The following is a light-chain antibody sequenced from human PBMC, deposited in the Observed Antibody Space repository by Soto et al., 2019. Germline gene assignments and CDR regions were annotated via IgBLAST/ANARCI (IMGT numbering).Light chain of an antibody. CDR1: SSDVGGYKY. CDR3: ISYTSTSTWV. V-gene: IGLV2-14*01. CDR2: EDS. J-gene: IGLJ3*02. Sequence: QSALTQPASVCGSPGQSITISCTGSSSDVGGYKYVSWYQQHPGKAPQLMIYEDSNRPSGVSNRFSGSKSGNTASLIISGLQTEDEADYFCISYTSTSTWVFGGGTKLTVL.